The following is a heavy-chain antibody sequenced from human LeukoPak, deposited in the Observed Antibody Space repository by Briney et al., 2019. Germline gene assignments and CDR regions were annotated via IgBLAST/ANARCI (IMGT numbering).Heavy chain of an antibody. V-gene: IGHV1-18*01. CDR3: ARVDLSQYYDFWSGYYQKNNWFDP. CDR1: GYTFTSYG. D-gene: IGHD3-3*01. CDR2: ISAYNGNT. Sequence: ASVKVSCKASGYTFTSYGISWVRQAPGQGLEWMGRISAYNGNTNYAQKLQGRVTMTTDTSTSTAYMELRSLRSDDTAVYYCARVDLSQYYDFWSGYYQKNNWFDPWGQGTLVTVSS. J-gene: IGHJ5*02.